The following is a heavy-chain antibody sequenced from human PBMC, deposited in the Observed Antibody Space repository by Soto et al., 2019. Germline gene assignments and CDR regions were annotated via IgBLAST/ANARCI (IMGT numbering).Heavy chain of an antibody. CDR3: ATDAAAAHFDY. Sequence: KVSCKASGFTFTSSAVQWVRQARGQRLEWIGWIVVGSGNTNYAQKFQGRVTMTEDTSTDTAYMEPSSLRSEDTAVYYCATDAAAAHFDYWGQGTLVTVSS. CDR1: GFTFTSSA. CDR2: IVVGSGNT. J-gene: IGHJ4*02. D-gene: IGHD6-13*01. V-gene: IGHV1-58*01.